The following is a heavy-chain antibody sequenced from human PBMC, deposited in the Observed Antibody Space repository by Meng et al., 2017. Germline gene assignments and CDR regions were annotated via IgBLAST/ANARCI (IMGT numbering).Heavy chain of an antibody. CDR1: GGSFSGYY. CDR3: ARDRRRYYYDSSGYYGRYYFDY. D-gene: IGHD3-22*01. V-gene: IGHV4-34*01. Sequence: SETLSLTCAVYGGSFSGYYWSWIRQPPGKGLEWIGKINHSGSTNYNPSLKSRVTISVDTSKNQFSLKLSSVTAADTAVYYCARDRRRYYYDSSGYYGRYYFDYWGQGTLVTVSS. J-gene: IGHJ4*02. CDR2: INHSGST.